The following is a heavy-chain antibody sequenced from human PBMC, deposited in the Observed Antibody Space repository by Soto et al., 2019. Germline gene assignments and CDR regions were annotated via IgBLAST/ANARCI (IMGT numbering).Heavy chain of an antibody. Sequence: QVHLVQSGAEVKKPGASVKVSCKGSGYGFTTYGITRVRQAPGQGLEWMGWISAHNGNTNSAQKIQRRVTVTRDTSTRTAYLELRSLRSDDTAVYYCARGRYGDYWGQGARVTGSS. V-gene: IGHV1-18*01. CDR2: ISAHNGNT. CDR3: ARGRYGDY. J-gene: IGHJ4*02. D-gene: IGHD1-1*01. CDR1: GYGFTTYG.